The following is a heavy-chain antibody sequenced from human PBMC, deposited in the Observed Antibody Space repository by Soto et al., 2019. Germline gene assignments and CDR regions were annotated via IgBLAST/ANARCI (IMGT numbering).Heavy chain of an antibody. D-gene: IGHD2-2*01. J-gene: IGHJ4*02. CDR1: GYSFISND. CDR2: MNANSGIT. V-gene: IGHV1-8*01. CDR3: ARDSTSPDY. Sequence: QVQLVQSGAEVKKPGASVKVSCKASGYSFISNDITWVRQAPGQGLEWMGWMNANSGITGYAEKFQDRVTMTRNTSISKAYMELSSLTSEDTAVYYCARDSTSPDYWGQGTLVTVSS.